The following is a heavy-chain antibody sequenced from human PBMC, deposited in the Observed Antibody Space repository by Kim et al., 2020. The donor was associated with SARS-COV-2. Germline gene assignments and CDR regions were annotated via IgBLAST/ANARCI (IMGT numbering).Heavy chain of an antibody. J-gene: IGHJ2*01. CDR1: GFTFSSYG. CDR3: AKDPSRGGGRYWYFDL. CDR2: IWYDGSNK. Sequence: GGSLRLSCAASGFTFSSYGMHWVRQAPGKGLEWVAVIWYDGSNKYYADSVKGRFTISRDNSKNTLYLQMNSLRAEDTAVYYCAKDPSRGGGRYWYFDLWGRGTLVTVSS. D-gene: IGHD3-16*01. V-gene: IGHV3-33*06.